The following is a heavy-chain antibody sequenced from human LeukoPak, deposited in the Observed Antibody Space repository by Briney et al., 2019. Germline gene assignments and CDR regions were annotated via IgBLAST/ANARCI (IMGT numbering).Heavy chain of an antibody. Sequence: PGTSLRLSCEASGFTFSTYAMHWVRQAPGKGLEWVAVISYDASKKYYADSVRGRFTISRDNSKNTLYLQMTSLRAEDTAVYYCAREITHSFWGQGTMVTVSS. D-gene: IGHD2-21*01. J-gene: IGHJ3*01. CDR3: AREITHSF. CDR1: GFTFSTYA. V-gene: IGHV3-30*04. CDR2: ISYDASKK.